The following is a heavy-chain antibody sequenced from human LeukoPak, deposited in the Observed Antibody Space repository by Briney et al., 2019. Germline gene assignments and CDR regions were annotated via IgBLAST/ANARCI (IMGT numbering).Heavy chain of an antibody. CDR2: ISSSSSYI. V-gene: IGHV3-21*01. CDR3: ARGLFPGMEWLSPWGFDP. Sequence: GGSLRLSCAASGFTFSSYSMNWVRQAPGKGLEWVSSISSSSSYIYYADSVKGRFTISRDNAKNSLHLQMNSLRAEDTAVYYCARGLFPGMEWLSPWGFDPWGQGTLVTVSS. J-gene: IGHJ5*02. CDR1: GFTFSSYS. D-gene: IGHD3-3*01.